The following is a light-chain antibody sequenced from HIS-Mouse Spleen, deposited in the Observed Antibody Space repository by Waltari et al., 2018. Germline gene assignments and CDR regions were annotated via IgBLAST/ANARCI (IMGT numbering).Light chain of an antibody. CDR3: MQALQTWT. CDR2: LGS. CDR1: QSLLHSNGYNY. J-gene: IGKJ1*01. V-gene: IGKV2-28*01. Sequence: DSVMTESPLSLPVPPGEPASISCRSSQSLLHSNGYNYLDWYLQKPGQSPQLLIYLGSNRASGVPDRFSGSGSGTDFTLKISRVEAEDVGVYYCMQALQTWTFGQGTKVEIK.